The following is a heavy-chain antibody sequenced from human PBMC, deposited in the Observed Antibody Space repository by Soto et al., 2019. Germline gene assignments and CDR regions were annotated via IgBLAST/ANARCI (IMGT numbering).Heavy chain of an antibody. V-gene: IGHV1-69*01. CDR3: ERAYFDCGDVAEYFQH. CDR1: GGTFSSYA. D-gene: IGHD3-9*01. J-gene: IGHJ1*01. Sequence: QVQLVQSGAEVKKPGSSVKVSCKASGGTFSSYAISWVRQAPGQGLEWMGGIIPIFGTANYAQKFQGRVTIDADESSSKAYMELSTLRSEDTAVYYCERAYFDCGDVAEYFQHWGQGTLVTVSS. CDR2: IIPIFGTA.